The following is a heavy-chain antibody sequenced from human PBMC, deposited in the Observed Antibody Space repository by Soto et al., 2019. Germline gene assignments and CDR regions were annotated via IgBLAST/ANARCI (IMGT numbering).Heavy chain of an antibody. V-gene: IGHV4-59*08. D-gene: IGHD3-3*01. CDR2: IYYSGST. Sequence: SETLSLTCTVSGVSISSYYWSWILQPPGKGLEWIGYIYYSGSTNYNPSLKSRVTISVDTSKNQFSLKLSSVTAADTAVYYCARVYDFWSGYQTHYRDVWGKGTTVTVSS. CDR1: GVSISSYY. J-gene: IGHJ6*03. CDR3: ARVYDFWSGYQTHYRDV.